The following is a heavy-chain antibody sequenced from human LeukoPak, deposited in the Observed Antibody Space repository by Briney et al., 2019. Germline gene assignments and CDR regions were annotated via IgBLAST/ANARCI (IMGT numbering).Heavy chain of an antibody. CDR3: ARELAYCGGDCYSGHYYYYYYMDV. J-gene: IGHJ6*03. CDR2: IIPIFGTA. D-gene: IGHD2-21*01. Sequence: SVKVSCKASGGTFSSYAISWVRQAPGQGLEWMGGIIPIFGTANYAQKSQGRVTITADESTSTAYMELSSLRSEDTAVYYCARELAYCGGDCYSGHYYYYYYMDVWGKGTTVTVSS. CDR1: GGTFSSYA. V-gene: IGHV1-69*13.